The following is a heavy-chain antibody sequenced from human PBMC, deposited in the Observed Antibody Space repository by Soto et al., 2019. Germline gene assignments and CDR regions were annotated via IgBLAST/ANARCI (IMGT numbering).Heavy chain of an antibody. CDR2: INHSGDS. D-gene: IGHD3-16*01. V-gene: IGHV4-34*01. Sequence: QVQLQQWGAGLLKPSETLSLTCAVYGGSFSGSYWSWIRQSPGKGLEWIGEINHSGDSNYNPSLKRRVTISVDTSENQFSLNLRSVPAADTAVYYCARVYGYFYYYYMDIWVKGTTVTVSS. CDR1: GGSFSGSY. CDR3: ARVYGYFYYYYMDI. J-gene: IGHJ6*03.